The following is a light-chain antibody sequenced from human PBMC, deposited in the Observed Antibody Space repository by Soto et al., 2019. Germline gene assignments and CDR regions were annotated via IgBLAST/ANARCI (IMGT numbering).Light chain of an antibody. V-gene: IGKV2-28*01. CDR1: QSLLHGNGYNY. J-gene: IGKJ2*01. CDR3: MKGLQTPFT. Sequence: DIVMTQSPLSLPVTPGEPASISCRSTQSLLHGNGYNYLDWYVQKPGRSPQVLIYLGSNRNSEAPDMLSGSVSGTDFTLGISRVESDDIGDYYFMKGLQTPFTFGHET. CDR2: LGS.